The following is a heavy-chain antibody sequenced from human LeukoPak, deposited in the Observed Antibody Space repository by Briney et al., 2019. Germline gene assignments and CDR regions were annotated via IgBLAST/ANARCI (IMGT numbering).Heavy chain of an antibody. CDR2: IDPSDSYT. CDR3: ARVYCSSTSCYGGGGWFDP. J-gene: IGHJ5*02. CDR1: GYSFTSYW. V-gene: IGHV5-10-1*01. D-gene: IGHD2-2*01. Sequence: GESLRISCKGSGYSFTSYWISWVRQMPGKGLEWMGRIDPSDSYTNYSPSSQGHVTISADKSISTAYLQWSSLKASDTAMYYCARVYCSSTSCYGGGGWFDPWGQGTLVTVSS.